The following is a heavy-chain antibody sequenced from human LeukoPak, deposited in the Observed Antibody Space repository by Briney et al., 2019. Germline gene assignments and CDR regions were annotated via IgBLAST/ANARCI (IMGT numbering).Heavy chain of an antibody. Sequence: PSETLSLTCAVYGGSFSGYYWSWIRQPPGKGLEWIGEINHSGSTNYNPSLKSRVTISVDTSKNQFSLKLSSVTAADTAVYYCAGSSSFYYYYYMDVWGKGTTVTVSS. V-gene: IGHV4-34*01. CDR1: GGSFSGYY. CDR3: AGSSSFYYYYYMDV. J-gene: IGHJ6*03. CDR2: INHSGST. D-gene: IGHD6-6*01.